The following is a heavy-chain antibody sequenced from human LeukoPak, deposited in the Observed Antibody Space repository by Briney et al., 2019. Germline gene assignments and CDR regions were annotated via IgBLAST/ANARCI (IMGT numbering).Heavy chain of an antibody. CDR1: GGSISSYY. V-gene: IGHV4-59*01. CDR3: ARDRKYYYHMDV. D-gene: IGHD1-14*01. Sequence: PSETLSLTCTVSGGSISSYYWSWIRQPPGKGLEWIGYIYYSGSTNYNPSLKSRVTISVDTSKNQFSLKLSSVTAADTAVYYCARDRKYYYHMDVWGKGTTVTVSS. CDR2: IYYSGST. J-gene: IGHJ6*03.